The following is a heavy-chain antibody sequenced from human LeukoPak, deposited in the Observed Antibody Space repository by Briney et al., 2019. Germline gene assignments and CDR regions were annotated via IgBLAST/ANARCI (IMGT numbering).Heavy chain of an antibody. CDR1: GGSIGSSTYY. J-gene: IGHJ4*02. V-gene: IGHV4-39*01. CDR2: IYYNGDT. Sequence: SETLSLTCTVSGGSIGSSTYYWGWIRQPPGKRLEWIGHIYYNGDTYYNPSLKSRVTMSIDTSKNQFSLKLKSVTAADTAVYYCARFGASDTNRYYFDYWGQGTLVAVSS. D-gene: IGHD2-8*01. CDR3: ARFGASDTNRYYFDY.